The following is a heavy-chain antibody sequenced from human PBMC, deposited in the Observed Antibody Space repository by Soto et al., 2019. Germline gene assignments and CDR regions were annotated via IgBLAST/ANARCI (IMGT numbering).Heavy chain of an antibody. CDR1: GYTFSGYY. Sequence: ASVKVSCKASGYTFSGYYIHWLRQAPGQGLEWMGWINPNSGGTNYAQKFQGRVTVTRDTPTSTAYMELSRLTSDDKAVYYCARSLTEGYCTSIGCYTGTLYATDAWGQGTTVTVYS. J-gene: IGHJ6*01. CDR2: INPNSGGT. CDR3: ARSLTEGYCTSIGCYTGTLYATDA. D-gene: IGHD2-2*02. V-gene: IGHV1-2*02.